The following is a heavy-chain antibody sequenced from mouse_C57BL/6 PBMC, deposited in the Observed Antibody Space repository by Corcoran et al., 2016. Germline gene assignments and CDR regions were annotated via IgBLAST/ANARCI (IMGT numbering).Heavy chain of an antibody. CDR3: ARGGDDDGAWLAS. CDR1: GYTFTDYY. Sequence: EVQLQQSGPELVKPGASVKISCKASGYTFTDYYMNWVKQSHGKSLEWIGDINPNNGGTSYNQKFKGKATLTVDKSSSTAYMELRSLTSEDSAVYYCARGGDDDGAWLASCGQGTLVTVSA. V-gene: IGHV1-26*01. CDR2: INPNNGGT. D-gene: IGHD2-4*01. J-gene: IGHJ3*01.